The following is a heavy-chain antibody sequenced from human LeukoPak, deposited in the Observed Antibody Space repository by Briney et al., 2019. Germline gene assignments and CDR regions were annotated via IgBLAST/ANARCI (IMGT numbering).Heavy chain of an antibody. CDR2: ISGDGVST. J-gene: IGHJ4*02. Sequence: GGSLRLSCVSSGLPIADFAMHWVRQAAGKGLEWVSLISGDGVSTFYADSVKGRFSISRDNSKNPLSLEMNSLRTEATAMYYCARESGKFDYWGQGTLVAVSS. V-gene: IGHV3-43*02. CDR1: GLPIADFA. CDR3: ARESGKFDY.